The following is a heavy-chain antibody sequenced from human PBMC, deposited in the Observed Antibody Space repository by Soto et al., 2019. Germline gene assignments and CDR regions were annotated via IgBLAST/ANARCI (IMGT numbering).Heavy chain of an antibody. J-gene: IGHJ6*01. V-gene: IGHV4-4*02. CDR2: IHHSGST. CDR1: GDSVSSNSW. Sequence: QVQLQESGPRLVKPSGTLSLTCTVSGDSVSSNSWWSWVRQPPGKGLEWIGEIHHSGSTNYNSSLTSRVSISIDKSKNQFSLNLYSVTAADAAVFYCARAPRGDGMDVW. CDR3: ARAPRGDGMDV.